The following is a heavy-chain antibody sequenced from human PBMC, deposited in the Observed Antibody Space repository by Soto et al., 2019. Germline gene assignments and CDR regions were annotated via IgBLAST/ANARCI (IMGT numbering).Heavy chain of an antibody. J-gene: IGHJ5*02. D-gene: IGHD3-3*01. Sequence: QVQLVQSGAEVKMPGASVKVSCKVSGYALTELSINWVRQAPGKGLEWMGGFDLEDGETVYAQTFQGRVTMTEDTSTDTAYMELRSLRSEDTAVYYCATGPWNDYYFPSWFDPWGQGTLVTVSS. CDR3: ATGPWNDYYFPSWFDP. CDR1: GYALTELS. CDR2: FDLEDGET. V-gene: IGHV1-24*01.